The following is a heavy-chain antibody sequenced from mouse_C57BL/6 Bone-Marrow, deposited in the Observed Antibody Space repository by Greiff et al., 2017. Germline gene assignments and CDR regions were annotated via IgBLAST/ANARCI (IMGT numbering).Heavy chain of an antibody. J-gene: IGHJ3*01. CDR3: ARRPWFAY. Sequence: QVQLQQSGAELARPGASVKLSCKASGYTFTSYGISWVKQRTGQGLEWIGEIYPRSGNTYYNEKFKGKATLTADKSSSTAYMELRSLTSEYSAVYCCARRPWFAYWGQGTLVTDSA. CDR1: GYTFTSYG. V-gene: IGHV1-81*01. CDR2: IYPRSGNT.